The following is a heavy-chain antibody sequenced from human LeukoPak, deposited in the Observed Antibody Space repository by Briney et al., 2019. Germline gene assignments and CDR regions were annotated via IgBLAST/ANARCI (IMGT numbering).Heavy chain of an antibody. CDR1: GGSFSGYY. V-gene: IGHV4-34*01. D-gene: IGHD6-19*01. J-gene: IGHJ4*02. Sequence: SETLSLTCAVYGGSFSGYYWSWIRQPPGKGLEWIGEINHSGSTNYNPSLKSRVTISVDTSKNQFSLKLSPVTAADTAVYYCARTYSSGWYGGYFDYWGQGTLVTVSS. CDR3: ARTYSSGWYGGYFDY. CDR2: INHSGST.